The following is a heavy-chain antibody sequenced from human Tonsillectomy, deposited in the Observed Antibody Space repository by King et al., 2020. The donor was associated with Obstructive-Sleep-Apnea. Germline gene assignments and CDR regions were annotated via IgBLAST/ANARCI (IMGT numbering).Heavy chain of an antibody. J-gene: IGHJ4*02. D-gene: IGHD3-22*01. CDR3: ARDSIVVVTFDY. CDR2: IYYSGST. V-gene: IGHV4-39*07. CDR1: GGSISSSSYY. Sequence: QLQESGPGLVKPSETLSLTCTVSGGSISSSSYYWGWIRQPPGKGLEWIGSIYYSGSTYYNPSLKSRVTISVDTSKNQFSLKLSPVTAADTAVYYCARDSIVVVTFDYWGQGTLVTVSS.